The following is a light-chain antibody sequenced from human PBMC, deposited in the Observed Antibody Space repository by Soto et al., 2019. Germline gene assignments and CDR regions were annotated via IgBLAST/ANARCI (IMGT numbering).Light chain of an antibody. V-gene: IGKV1-5*01. Sequence: DIQLTQSPSTLSASVGDRVTLTCRASQSIDRWLAWYQKKVGKAPELLIHDASSLESGVPSRFSGSGSGTEFTITINSLQPDYFATYYCQQYNHYYSFGQGTKLEIK. CDR3: QQYNHYYS. CDR1: QSIDRW. CDR2: DAS. J-gene: IGKJ2*03.